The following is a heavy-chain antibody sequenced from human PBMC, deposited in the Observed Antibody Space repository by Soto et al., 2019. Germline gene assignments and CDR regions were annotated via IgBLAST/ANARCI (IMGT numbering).Heavy chain of an antibody. Sequence: EVQLLESGGDLVQPGGSLRLSCAASGFSFRDFSMNWFRQAPGKGLGWVSFIDLSGTTTYYRDSVKGRFTMSKDKSRKTVYLQMNSLRVEDTAIYYCAKDRVPDGIYSSDYWGQGVLVTVSS. CDR2: IDLSGTTT. J-gene: IGHJ4*02. CDR1: GFSFRDFS. CDR3: AKDRVPDGIYSSDY. V-gene: IGHV3-23*01. D-gene: IGHD2-15*01.